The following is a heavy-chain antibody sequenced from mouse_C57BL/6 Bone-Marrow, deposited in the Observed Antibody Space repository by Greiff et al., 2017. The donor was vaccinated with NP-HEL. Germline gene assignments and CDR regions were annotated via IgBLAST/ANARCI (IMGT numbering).Heavy chain of an antibody. J-gene: IGHJ2*01. CDR2: IDPENGDT. CDR1: GFNIKDDY. Sequence: VQLQQSGAELVRPGASVKLSCTASGFNIKDDYMHWVKQRPEQGLEWIGWIDPENGDTDYASKFQGKATMTADTSSNTAYLQLSSLTSEDTAGYYGTRGTTVYFDYWGQGTTLTVAA. D-gene: IGHD1-1*01. V-gene: IGHV14-4*01. CDR3: TRGTTVYFDY.